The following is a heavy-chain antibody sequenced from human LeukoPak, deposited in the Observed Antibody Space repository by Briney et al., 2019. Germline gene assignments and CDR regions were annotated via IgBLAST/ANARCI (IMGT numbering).Heavy chain of an antibody. J-gene: IGHJ6*02. D-gene: IGHD3-3*01. V-gene: IGHV3-23*01. CDR3: ASRDREYYHLWSGSEQPYYYYAMDV. CDR2: ISGSGGST. Sequence: PGGSLRLSCAASGFTFSSYAMSWVRQAPGKGLEWVSAISGSGGSTYYADSVKGRFTISRDNSKNTLYLQMNSLRAEDTAVYYCASRDREYYHLWSGSEQPYYYYAMDVWGQGTTVTVSS. CDR1: GFTFSSYA.